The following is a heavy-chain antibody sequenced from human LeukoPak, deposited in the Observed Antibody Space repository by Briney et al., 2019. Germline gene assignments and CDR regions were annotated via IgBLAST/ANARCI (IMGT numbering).Heavy chain of an antibody. CDR3: TRDRNDYGDPDGFDI. Sequence: GGSLRLSCAASGVTFSDFAMNWVRQAPGKGLEWVSSITRVSTYIYYAESLEGRFTISRDSAKNLLYLRLSSLRGEDTGIYYCTRDRNDYGDPDGFDIWGHGTVVTVSS. V-gene: IGHV3-21*01. CDR2: ITRVSTYI. CDR1: GVTFSDFA. J-gene: IGHJ3*02. D-gene: IGHD4-17*01.